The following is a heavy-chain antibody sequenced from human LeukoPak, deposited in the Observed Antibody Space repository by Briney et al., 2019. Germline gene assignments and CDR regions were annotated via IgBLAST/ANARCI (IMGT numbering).Heavy chain of an antibody. V-gene: IGHV7-4-1*02. D-gene: IGHD6-19*01. CDR1: GYTFTSYA. CDR3: ARDLISWAVAGDAFDI. J-gene: IGHJ3*02. CDR2: INTNTGNP. Sequence: ASVKVSCKASGYTFTSYAMNWVRQAPGQGLEWMGWINTNTGNPTYAQGFTGRFVFSLDTSVSTAYLQISSLKAEDTAVYYCARDLISWAVAGDAFDIWGQGTMVTVSS.